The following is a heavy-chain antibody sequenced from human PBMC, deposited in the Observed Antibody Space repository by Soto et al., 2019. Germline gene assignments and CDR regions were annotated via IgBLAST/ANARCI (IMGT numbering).Heavy chain of an antibody. Sequence: QVRLVQSGAEVKKPWSSVKVSCRASGGSFNSYAINWVRQAPGHGLEWMGGIRPLFGTTYYAQKFQGRVTITADEATTTAYMDLKSLEFEDTSLYYCARPLRYYDAGIGSPPFDYCGQGTLVTVSS. V-gene: IGHV1-69*01. CDR2: IRPLFGTT. D-gene: IGHD3-3*01. CDR3: ARPLRYYDAGIGSPPFDY. J-gene: IGHJ4*02. CDR1: GGSFNSYA.